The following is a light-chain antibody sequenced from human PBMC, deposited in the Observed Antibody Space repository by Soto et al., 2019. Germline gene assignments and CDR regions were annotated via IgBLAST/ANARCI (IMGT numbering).Light chain of an antibody. V-gene: IGLV4-69*01. J-gene: IGLJ1*01. CDR3: QTWGTGIHYV. CDR1: SRHSSYA. Sequence: QSVLTQSPSASASLGASVKLTCTLSSRHSSYAIAWHQQQPEKGPRYLMKLNSDGSHSKGDGIPDRFSGSSSGAERYLTISSLQSEDEADYYCQTWGTGIHYVFGTGTKVTVL. CDR2: LNSDGSH.